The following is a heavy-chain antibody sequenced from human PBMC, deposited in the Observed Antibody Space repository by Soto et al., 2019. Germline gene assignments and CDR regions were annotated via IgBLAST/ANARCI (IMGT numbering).Heavy chain of an antibody. J-gene: IGHJ4*02. D-gene: IGHD2-15*01. CDR2: ISYSGST. CDR3: ASRTLYCSRGNCPWDY. Sequence: PSETLSLTCTVYGGSISSSSYYWGWIRQPPGKGLEWIGSISYSGSTYYNPSLKSRVTTSVDMSKNQFSLKLSSVTAADTAVYYCASRTLYCSRGNCPWDYWGQGTLVTVSS. CDR1: GGSISSSSYY. V-gene: IGHV4-39*01.